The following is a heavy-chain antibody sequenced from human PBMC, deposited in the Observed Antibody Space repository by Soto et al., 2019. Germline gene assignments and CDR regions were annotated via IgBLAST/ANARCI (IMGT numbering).Heavy chain of an antibody. CDR2: ISSSSSYI. Sequence: GGSLRLSCAASGFTFSSYSMNWVRQAPGKGLEWVSSISSSSSYIYYADSVKGRFTISRVNAKNSLYLQMNSLRAEDTAVYYCATGADYYYGMDVWGQGTTVTVSS. CDR3: ATGADYYYGMDV. J-gene: IGHJ6*02. CDR1: GFTFSSYS. V-gene: IGHV3-21*01.